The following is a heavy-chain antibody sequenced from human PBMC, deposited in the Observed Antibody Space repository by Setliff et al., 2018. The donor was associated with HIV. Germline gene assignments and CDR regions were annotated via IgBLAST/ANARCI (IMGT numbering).Heavy chain of an antibody. V-gene: IGHV4-61*09. J-gene: IGHJ6*03. Sequence: PSETLSLTCSVSGDSISSGSYYWSWIRLPAGKGLEWIGQIHTTGSTNYNPSLKSRVTISMDTSKNQFSLNLNSVTATDTAVYYCARCYYNFWSGYPLDYMDVWGKGTTVTVSS. CDR3: ARCYYNFWSGYPLDYMDV. D-gene: IGHD3-3*01. CDR2: IHTTGST. CDR1: GDSISSGSYY.